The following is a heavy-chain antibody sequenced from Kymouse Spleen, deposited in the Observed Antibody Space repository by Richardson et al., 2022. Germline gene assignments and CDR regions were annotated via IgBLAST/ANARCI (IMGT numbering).Heavy chain of an antibody. V-gene: IGHV3-9*01. J-gene: IGHJ4*02. CDR1: GFTFDDYA. CDR2: ISWNSGSI. CDR3: AKDTLSSWVFDY. Sequence: EVQLVESGGGLVQPGRSLRLSCAASGFTFDDYAMHWVRQAPGKGLEWVSGISWNSGSIGYADSVKGRFTISRDNAKNSLYLQMNSLRAEDTALYYCAKDTLSSWVFDYWGQGTLVTVSS. D-gene: IGHD6-13*01.